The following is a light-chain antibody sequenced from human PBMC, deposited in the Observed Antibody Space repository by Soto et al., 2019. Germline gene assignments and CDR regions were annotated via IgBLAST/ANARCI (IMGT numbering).Light chain of an antibody. CDR3: QQYNNWPQA. J-gene: IGKJ1*01. Sequence: EIVMTQSPATLSLSPGERVTLSCRASQSVSSNLAWYQQKPGQAPRLLIYGASTRATGIPAEFSGSGSGTEFTLTISRLQSEDVAVYYCQQYNNWPQAFGQGTKVQIK. V-gene: IGKV3-15*01. CDR1: QSVSSN. CDR2: GAS.